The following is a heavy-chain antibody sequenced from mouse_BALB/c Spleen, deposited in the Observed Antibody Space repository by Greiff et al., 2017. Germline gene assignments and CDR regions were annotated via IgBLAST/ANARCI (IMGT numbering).Heavy chain of an antibody. D-gene: IGHD2-3*01. Sequence: QVQLQQSAAELARPGASVKMSCKASGYTFTSYTMHWVKQRPGQGLEWIGYINPSSGYTEYNQKFKDKTTLTADKSSSTAYMQLSSLTSEDSAVYYCARDGSTPLFAYWGQGTLVTVSA. CDR1: GYTFTSYT. CDR2: INPSSGYT. CDR3: ARDGSTPLFAY. V-gene: IGHV1-4*02. J-gene: IGHJ3*01.